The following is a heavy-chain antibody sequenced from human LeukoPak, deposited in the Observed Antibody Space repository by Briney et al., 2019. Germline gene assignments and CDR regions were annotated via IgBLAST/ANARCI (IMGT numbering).Heavy chain of an antibody. CDR1: GFIFTSYD. D-gene: IGHD1-14*01. J-gene: IGHJ4*02. V-gene: IGHV3-30*03. CDR2: TSSGGGLK. CDR3: ARDPVSDKPDYFDD. Sequence: GGSLRLSCAASGFIFTSYDMHWVRQAPDKGLEGVAVTSSGGGLKFYADSVKGRFTISRDNSKNTLFLQMNSLRPEDTAVYSCARDPVSDKPDYFDDWGQGTLVTVSS.